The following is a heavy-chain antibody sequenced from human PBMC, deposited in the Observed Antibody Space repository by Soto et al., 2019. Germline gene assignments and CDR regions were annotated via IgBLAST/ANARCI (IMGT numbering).Heavy chain of an antibody. CDR1: GGTFSSYA. V-gene: IGHV1-69*13. CDR3: ARERCSSTSCYPADYYYYYGMDV. CDR2: IIPIFGTA. J-gene: IGHJ6*02. D-gene: IGHD2-2*01. Sequence: GASVKVSCKASGGTFSSYAISWVRQAPGQGLEWMEGIIPIFGTANYAQKFQGRVTITADESTSTAYMELSSLRSEDTAVYYCARERCSSTSCYPADYYYYYGMDVWGQGTTVTVSS.